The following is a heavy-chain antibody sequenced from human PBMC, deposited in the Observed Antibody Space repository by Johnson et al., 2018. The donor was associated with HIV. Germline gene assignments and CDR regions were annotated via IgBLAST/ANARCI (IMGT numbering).Heavy chain of an antibody. V-gene: IGHV3-30*04. CDR3: ARDRKQWLVVGGGINDI. CDR1: GFTFSSYA. Sequence: QVQLVESGGGVVQPGRSLRLSCAASGFTFSSYAMHWVRQAPGKGLEWVAVISYDGSNKYYADSVKGRFTISRENSKNTLYLQMNSLRAEDTAVYYCARDRKQWLVVGGGINDIWGQGTMVTVSS. CDR2: ISYDGSNK. D-gene: IGHD6-19*01. J-gene: IGHJ3*02.